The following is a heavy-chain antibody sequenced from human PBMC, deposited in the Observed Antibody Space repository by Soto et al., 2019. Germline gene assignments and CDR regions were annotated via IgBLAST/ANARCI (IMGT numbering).Heavy chain of an antibody. CDR2: INAGNGNT. CDR3: ASAPSWYNFDY. CDR1: GYTFTSYA. J-gene: IGHJ4*02. D-gene: IGHD6-13*01. Sequence: QVQLVQSGAEVKKPGASVKVSCKASGYTFTSYAMHWVRQAPGQRLEWMAWINAGNGNTKYSQKFQGRVTITRDTSASTAYMELSSLRSEDTAVYSCASAPSWYNFDYWGQGTLVTVSS. V-gene: IGHV1-3*01.